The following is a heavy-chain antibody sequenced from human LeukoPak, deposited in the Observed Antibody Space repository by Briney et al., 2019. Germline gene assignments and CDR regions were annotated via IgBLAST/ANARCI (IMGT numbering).Heavy chain of an antibody. CDR3: ARDRRDYVWGTYRSLDY. V-gene: IGHV3-21*01. CDR2: ISIGSTYI. D-gene: IGHD3-16*02. J-gene: IGHJ4*02. Sequence: GGSLRLSCAASGFTFSRYSMNWVRQAPGKGLEWVSSISIGSTYIYYADSVKGRFTISRDNAKNSLYLQMNSLRAEDTAVYYCARDRRDYVWGTYRSLDYWGQGTLVTVSS. CDR1: GFTFSRYS.